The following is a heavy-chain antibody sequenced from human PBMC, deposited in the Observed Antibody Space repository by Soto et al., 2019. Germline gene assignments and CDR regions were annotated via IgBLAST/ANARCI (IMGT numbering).Heavy chain of an antibody. CDR2: IYYSGST. V-gene: IGHV4-59*08. CDR3: ARHGRAARSLPDY. Sequence: ETLSLTCTVSGGSISSYYWSWIRQPPGKGLEWIGYIYYSGSTNYNPSLKSRVTISVDTSKNQFSLKLSSVTAADTAVYYCARHGRAARSLPDYWGQGTLVTVSS. CDR1: GGSISSYY. D-gene: IGHD6-6*01. J-gene: IGHJ4*02.